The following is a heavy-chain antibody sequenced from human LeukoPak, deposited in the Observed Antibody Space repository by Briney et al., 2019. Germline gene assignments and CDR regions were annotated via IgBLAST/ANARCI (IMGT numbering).Heavy chain of an antibody. CDR2: ISSSGSTI. J-gene: IGHJ4*02. V-gene: IGHV3-48*03. D-gene: IGHD5-18*01. CDR1: GFTFSSYE. Sequence: PGGSLRLSCAASGFTFSSYEMNWVRQAPGKGLEWVSYISSSGSTIYYADSVKGRFTISRDNAKNSLYLQMNSLRAEDTAVYYCARAARGYSYGPLDYWGQGTLVTVSS. CDR3: ARAARGYSYGPLDY.